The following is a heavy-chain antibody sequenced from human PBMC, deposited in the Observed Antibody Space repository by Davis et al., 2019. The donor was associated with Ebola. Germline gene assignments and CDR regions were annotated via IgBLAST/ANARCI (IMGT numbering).Heavy chain of an antibody. Sequence: SLKISCAASGFTFDDYAMHWVRQAPGKGLEWVSGISWNSGSIGYVDSVKGRFTISRDNSKNTLYLQMNSLRAEDTAVYYCARDLSGMDDYWGQGTLVTVSS. CDR2: ISWNSGSI. D-gene: IGHD6-19*01. CDR3: ARDLSGMDDY. CDR1: GFTFDDYA. V-gene: IGHV3-9*01. J-gene: IGHJ4*02.